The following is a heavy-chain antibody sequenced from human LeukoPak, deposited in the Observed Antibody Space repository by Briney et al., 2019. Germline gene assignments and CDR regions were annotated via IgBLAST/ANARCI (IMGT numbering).Heavy chain of an antibody. V-gene: IGHV3-23*01. CDR2: ASVSEDST. CDR1: GFTFSNSA. D-gene: IGHD3-16*01. Sequence: QSGGSLRLSCAASGFTFSNSAMSWVRPAPGKGLEWVSGASVSEDSTFYADSVKGRLIISRDNSKNTLYLQMNSVRAEATAVYFCLRGVFDYWGQGTLVTVSS. J-gene: IGHJ4*02. CDR3: LRGVFDY.